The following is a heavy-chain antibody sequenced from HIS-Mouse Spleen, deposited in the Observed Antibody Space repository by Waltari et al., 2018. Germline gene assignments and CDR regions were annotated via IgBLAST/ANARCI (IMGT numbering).Heavy chain of an antibody. D-gene: IGHD6-6*01. CDR3: TTVSSSFDY. Sequence: EVQLVESGGGLVKPGGSLRLSCAASGFTFSNAWMSWVRQAPGKGLGWVGRIKRKTDGGITDYAAPVKGRFTISRDDSKNTLYLQMNSLKTEDTAVYYCTTVSSSFDYWGQGTLVTVSS. J-gene: IGHJ4*02. V-gene: IGHV3-15*01. CDR2: IKRKTDGGIT. CDR1: GFTFSNAW.